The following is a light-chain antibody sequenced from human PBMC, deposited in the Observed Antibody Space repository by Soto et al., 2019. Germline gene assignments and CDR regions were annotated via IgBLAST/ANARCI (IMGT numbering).Light chain of an antibody. V-gene: IGLV2-23*02. CDR3: CSYAGSSTPYV. Sequence: QSVLTQPASVSGSPGQSITISCTGTSSDVGSYNRVSWYQQHPGKAPKLMIYEVSKRPSGVSNRFSGSKSGNTASLTISGLQAEDEADYYCCSYAGSSTPYVFGTGTKVTVL. CDR2: EVS. CDR1: SSDVGSYNR. J-gene: IGLJ1*01.